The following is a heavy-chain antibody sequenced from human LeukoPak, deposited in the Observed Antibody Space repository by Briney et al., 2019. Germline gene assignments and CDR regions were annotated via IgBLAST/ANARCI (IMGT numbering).Heavy chain of an antibody. D-gene: IGHD6-6*01. CDR1: GLTFSNYV. CDR3: AKDLYSSSSDY. V-gene: IGHV3-23*01. CDR2: ISANGRST. J-gene: IGHJ4*02. Sequence: PGGSLRLSCAASGLTFSNYVMSWVRQAPGKGLEWVSAISANGRSTYYADSVKGRFTVSRGNSKNTLYLQMNRLRAEDTAVYYCAKDLYSSSSDYWGQGTLVTVSS.